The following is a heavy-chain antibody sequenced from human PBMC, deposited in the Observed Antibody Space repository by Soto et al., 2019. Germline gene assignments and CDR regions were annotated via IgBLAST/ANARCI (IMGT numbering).Heavy chain of an antibody. CDR1: GFSLTTGKMG. J-gene: IGHJ6*02. CDR2: IFSDNER. D-gene: IGHD3-9*01. CDR3: ARMKVDSYQFYYAMDV. V-gene: IGHV2-26*01. Sequence: GPTLVNPIETLTLTCTVSGFSLTTGKMGVSWIRQPPGKALEWLAHIFSDNERSYSTSLQGRLTISKDTSGSQVVLSMTNVDPVDTATYYCARMKVDSYQFYYAMDVWGQGTTVTVSS.